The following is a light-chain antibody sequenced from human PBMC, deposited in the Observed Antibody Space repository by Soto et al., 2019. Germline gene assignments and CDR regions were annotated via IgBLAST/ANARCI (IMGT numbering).Light chain of an antibody. V-gene: IGLV2-8*01. Sequence: QSALTQPPSASGSPGQSVTISCTGISSDVGGYNFVSWYQQHPGKAPKLMIYEVNKRPSGVPDRFSGSKSDNTASLTVSGLQADDEADYYCSSYAGSNNLLFGGGTKVTVL. CDR1: SSDVGGYNF. CDR2: EVN. CDR3: SSYAGSNNLL. J-gene: IGLJ2*01.